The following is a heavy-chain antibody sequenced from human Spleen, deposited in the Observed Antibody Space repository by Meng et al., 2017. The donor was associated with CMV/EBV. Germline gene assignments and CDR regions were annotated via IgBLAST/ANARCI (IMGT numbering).Heavy chain of an antibody. CDR1: GYTFSSSG. V-gene: IGHV1-8*01. J-gene: IGHJ4*02. Sequence: QVQLVQSGGEVKKPGASVKVSCKTSGYTFSSSGISWVRQAPGQGLEWMGWMNPNSGNTGYAQKFQGRVTMTRNTSISTAYMELSSLRSEDTAVYYCARGSSSWYYYFDYWGQGTLVTVSS. CDR2: MNPNSGNT. D-gene: IGHD6-13*01. CDR3: ARGSSSWYYYFDY.